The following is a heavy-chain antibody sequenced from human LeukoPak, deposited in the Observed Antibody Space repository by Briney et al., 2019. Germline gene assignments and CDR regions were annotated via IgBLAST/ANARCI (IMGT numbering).Heavy chain of an antibody. CDR2: ISSSSSYI. Sequence: GGSLRLSCAASGFTFSSYSVNWVRQAPGKGLEWVSSISSSSSYIYYADSVKGRFTISRDNAKNSLYLQMNSLRAEDTAVYYCAYLVGATPLGFDYWGQGTLVTVSS. CDR1: GFTFSSYS. J-gene: IGHJ4*02. D-gene: IGHD1-26*01. V-gene: IGHV3-21*01. CDR3: AYLVGATPLGFDY.